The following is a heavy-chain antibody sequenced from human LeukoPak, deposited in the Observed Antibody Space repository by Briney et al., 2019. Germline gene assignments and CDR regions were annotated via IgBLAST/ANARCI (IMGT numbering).Heavy chain of an antibody. J-gene: IGHJ4*02. D-gene: IGHD2-21*02. V-gene: IGHV3-7*01. CDR2: IKQDGSEK. CDR1: GFTFSSYW. CDR3: ARDSCGDCVFDY. Sequence: PGGSLRLSCAASGFTFSSYWISWVRQAPGKGLEGVANIKQDGSEKYYVDSVKGRFTISRDNAKNSLYLQMKSLRAEDTAVYYCARDSCGDCVFDYWGQGTLVTVSS.